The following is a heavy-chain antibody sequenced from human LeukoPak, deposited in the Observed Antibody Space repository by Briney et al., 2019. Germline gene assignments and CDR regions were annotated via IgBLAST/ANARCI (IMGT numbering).Heavy chain of an antibody. CDR3: ARAGDYYDSSGYHESFDY. D-gene: IGHD3-22*01. CDR2: ISGSGDST. V-gene: IGHV3-23*01. J-gene: IGHJ4*02. Sequence: GGSLRLSCAASGFTFSSYAMSWVRQAPGKGLEWVSAISGSGDSTYYGDSVKGRFTISRDNSKNTLYLQMNSLRAEDTAVYYCARAGDYYDSSGYHESFDYWGQGTLVTVSS. CDR1: GFTFSSYA.